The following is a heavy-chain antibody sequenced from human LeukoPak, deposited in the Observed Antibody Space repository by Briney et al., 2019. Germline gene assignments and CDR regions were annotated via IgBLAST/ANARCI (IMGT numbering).Heavy chain of an antibody. CDR2: ISSSGSPI. V-gene: IGHV3-48*03. Sequence: GGSLRRSCAASGFTVRSYEMNWVRQAPGKGLEWVSYISSSGSPIYYADSVKGRFTISRDNAKNSLYLQMNSLRAEDTAVYYCARVIYYYGMDVWGQGTTVTVSS. CDR3: ARVIYYYGMDV. CDR1: GFTVRSYE. J-gene: IGHJ6*02.